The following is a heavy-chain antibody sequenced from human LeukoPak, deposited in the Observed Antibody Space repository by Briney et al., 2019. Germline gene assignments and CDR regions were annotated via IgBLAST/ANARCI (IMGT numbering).Heavy chain of an antibody. Sequence: AETLSLTCTVSGYSISSGYYWGWIRQPPGKGLEWIGSIYHSGSTYYNPSLKSRVTISVDTSKNQFSLKLSSVTAADTAVYYCARDAGYSSGWVDYWGQGTLVTVSS. V-gene: IGHV4-38-2*02. CDR1: GYSISSGYY. J-gene: IGHJ4*02. CDR2: IYHSGST. CDR3: ARDAGYSSGWVDY. D-gene: IGHD6-19*01.